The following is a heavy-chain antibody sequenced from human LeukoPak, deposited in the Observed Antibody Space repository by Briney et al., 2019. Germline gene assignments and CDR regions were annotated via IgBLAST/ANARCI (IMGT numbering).Heavy chain of an antibody. Sequence: SETLSLTCTVSGYSISSGYYWGWIRQPPGKGLEWIGSIYHSGSTYYNPSLKSRVTISVDTSKNQFSLKLSSVTAADTAVYYCARSTAIDYWGQGTLVTVSS. CDR1: GYSISSGYY. CDR3: ARSTAIDY. J-gene: IGHJ4*02. CDR2: IYHSGST. D-gene: IGHD2-2*01. V-gene: IGHV4-38-2*02.